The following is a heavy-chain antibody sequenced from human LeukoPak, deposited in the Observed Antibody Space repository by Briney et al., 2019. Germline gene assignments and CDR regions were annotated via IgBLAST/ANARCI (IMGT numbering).Heavy chain of an antibody. CDR3: ARDKSPYSSGWYLIDY. V-gene: IGHV3-30*04. D-gene: IGHD6-19*01. J-gene: IGHJ4*02. Sequence: QTGGSLRLSCAASGFTFSSYAMHWVRQAPGKGLEWVAVISYDGSNKYYADSVKGRFTISRDNSKNTLYLQMNSLRADDTAVYYCARDKSPYSSGWYLIDYWGQGTLVTVSS. CDR1: GFTFSSYA. CDR2: ISYDGSNK.